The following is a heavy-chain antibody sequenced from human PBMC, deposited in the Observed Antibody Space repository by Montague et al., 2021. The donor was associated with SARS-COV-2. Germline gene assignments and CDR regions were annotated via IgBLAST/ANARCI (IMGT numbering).Heavy chain of an antibody. CDR2: INHSGST. CDR3: ASPNSGRWYYFDY. D-gene: IGHD4-23*01. V-gene: IGHV4-34*01. Sequence: SETLSLTCAVYGGSFSGYYWSWIRQPPGKGLEWIGEINHSGSTNYNPSLKSRVTISVDTSKNQFSLKLSSVTAADTAVYYCASPNSGRWYYFDYWGQGTLVTASS. CDR1: GGSFSGYY. J-gene: IGHJ4*02.